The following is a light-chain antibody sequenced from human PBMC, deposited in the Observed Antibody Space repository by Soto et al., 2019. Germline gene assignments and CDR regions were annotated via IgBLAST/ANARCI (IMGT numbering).Light chain of an antibody. CDR2: EAS. J-gene: IGLJ1*01. CDR1: SSDVGSYNL. V-gene: IGLV2-23*01. CDR3: CSYAGSSTWV. Sequence: QSALTQPASVSGSPGQSITNSCTGTSSDVGSYNLVSWYQQHPGKVPKIMIYEASKRPSGAPNRFSGSKSGNTASLTISGLQAEDEADYYCCSYAGSSTWVFGTGTKLTVL.